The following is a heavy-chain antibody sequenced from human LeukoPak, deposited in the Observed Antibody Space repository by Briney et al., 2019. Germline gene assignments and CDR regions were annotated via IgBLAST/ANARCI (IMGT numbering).Heavy chain of an antibody. CDR3: ARLLAGYYMDV. CDR1: GGSFSGYY. J-gene: IGHJ6*03. CDR2: INHSGST. Sequence: SETLSLTCAVYGGSFSGYYWSWIRQPPGKGLEWIGEINHSGSTNYNPSLKSRVTISVDASKNQFSLKLSSVTAADTAVYYCARLLAGYYMDVWGKGTTVTVSS. V-gene: IGHV4-34*01.